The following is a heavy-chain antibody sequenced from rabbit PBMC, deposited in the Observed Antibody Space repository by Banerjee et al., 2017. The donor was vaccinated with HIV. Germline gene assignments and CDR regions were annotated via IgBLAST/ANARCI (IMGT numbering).Heavy chain of an antibody. Sequence: QEQLEESGGDLVKPEGSLTLTCTASAFSFSNKYVMCWVRQAPGKGLEWIACIYAGDGNTYYASWAKGRFTISKTSSTTVTLQMTSLTAADTATYFCARDGFGTGPDYDLWGPGTLVTVS. V-gene: IGHV1S45*01. CDR3: ARDGFGTGPDYDL. CDR2: IYAGDGNT. CDR1: AFSFSNKYV. J-gene: IGHJ4*01. D-gene: IGHD7-1*01.